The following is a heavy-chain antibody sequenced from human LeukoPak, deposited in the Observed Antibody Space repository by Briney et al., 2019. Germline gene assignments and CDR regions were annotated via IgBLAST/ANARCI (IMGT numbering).Heavy chain of an antibody. V-gene: IGHV2-5*02. J-gene: IGHJ4*02. D-gene: IGHD3-3*01. CDR2: IYWDDDK. Sequence: SGPTLVKPTQTLTLTCTFSGFSLSTSGVGVGWIRQPPGKALEWIALIYWDDDKRYSPSLKSRLTITKDTSKNQVVLTMTNMDPVDTATYYCAHRRGYDFWSGYLDYWGQGTLVTVSS. CDR1: GFSLSTSGVG. CDR3: AHRRGYDFWSGYLDY.